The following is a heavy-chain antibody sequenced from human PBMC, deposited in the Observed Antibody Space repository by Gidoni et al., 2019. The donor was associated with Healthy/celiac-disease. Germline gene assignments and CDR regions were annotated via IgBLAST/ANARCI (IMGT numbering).Heavy chain of an antibody. Sequence: QVQLQESGPGLVKPSETLSLTCTVSGGSISSYSWSWIRQPPGKGLEWIGYIYYSGSTNYNPSLKSRVTISVDTSKNQFSLKLSSVTAADTAVYYCARQGPPGYYDSSGYYLLGAFDIWGQGTMVTVSS. V-gene: IGHV4-59*08. CDR3: ARQGPPGYYDSSGYYLLGAFDI. J-gene: IGHJ3*02. CDR2: IYYSGST. D-gene: IGHD3-22*01. CDR1: GGSISSYS.